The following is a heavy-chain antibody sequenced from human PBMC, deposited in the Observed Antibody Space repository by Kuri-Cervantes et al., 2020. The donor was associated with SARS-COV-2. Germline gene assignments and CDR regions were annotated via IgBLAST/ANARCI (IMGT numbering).Heavy chain of an antibody. CDR3: ARALWSGYCTFDI. J-gene: IGHJ3*02. V-gene: IGHV4-30-2*01. CDR1: GGSISSGGYY. D-gene: IGHD3-3*01. CDR2: IYHSGST. Sequence: SETLSLTCTVSGGSISSGGYYWSWIRQPPGKGLEWIGYIYHSGSTYYNPSLKSRVTISVDRSKNQFSLKLSSVTAADTAVYYCARALWSGYCTFDIWGQGATVTVSS.